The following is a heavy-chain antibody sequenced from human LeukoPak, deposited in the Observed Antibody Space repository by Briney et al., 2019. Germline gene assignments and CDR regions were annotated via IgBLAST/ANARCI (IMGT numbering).Heavy chain of an antibody. CDR3: ASAGSSGSYRY. V-gene: IGHV3-21*01. Sequence: GGSLRLSCAASRFTFSSYSMNWVRQAPGKGLEWVLSISSSSSYIYYADSVKGRFTISRDNAKNSLYLQMNSLRAEDTAVYYCASAGSSGSYRYWGQGTLVTVSS. CDR1: RFTFSSYS. CDR2: ISSSSSYI. D-gene: IGHD1-26*01. J-gene: IGHJ4*02.